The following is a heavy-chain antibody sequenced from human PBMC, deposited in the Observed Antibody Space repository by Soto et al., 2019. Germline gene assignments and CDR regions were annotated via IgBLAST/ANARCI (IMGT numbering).Heavy chain of an antibody. CDR1: GGSISGGGCC. V-gene: IGHV4-31*03. CDR2: INYSGST. D-gene: IGHD6-19*01. J-gene: IGHJ6*02. Sequence: PSETLSLTCTVSGGSISGGGCCWSCNRQHPGKGLEWIGEINYSGSTNYNPSLKSRVTISVDTSKNQFSLKLSSVTAADTAVYYCARGRPSGSGWYYYYYGMDVWGQGTTVTVSS. CDR3: ARGRPSGSGWYYYYYGMDV.